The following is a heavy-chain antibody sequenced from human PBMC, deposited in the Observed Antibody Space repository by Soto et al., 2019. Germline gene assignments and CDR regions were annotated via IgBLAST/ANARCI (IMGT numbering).Heavy chain of an antibody. V-gene: IGHV4-34*01. Sequence: SETLSLTCAVYGGSFSGYYWSWIRQPPGKGLEWIGEINHSGSTNYNPSLKSRVTISVDTSKNQFSLKLSSVTAADTAVYYCAIGGRPKYYYYRDVWGKGTTVPVPS. CDR2: INHSGST. CDR3: AIGGRPKYYYYRDV. J-gene: IGHJ6*03. CDR1: GGSFSGYY.